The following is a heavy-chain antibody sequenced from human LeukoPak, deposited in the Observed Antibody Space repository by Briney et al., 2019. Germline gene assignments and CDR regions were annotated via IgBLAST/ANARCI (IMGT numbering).Heavy chain of an antibody. Sequence: GESLKISCKGSGYSFTSYWIGWVRQMPGKGLEWMGIIYPGDSDTRYSPSFQGQVTISADKSISTAYLRWSSLKASDTAMYYCARQSSIAARPADYWGQGTLVTVSS. D-gene: IGHD6-6*01. CDR1: GYSFTSYW. CDR3: ARQSSIAARPADY. V-gene: IGHV5-51*01. J-gene: IGHJ4*02. CDR2: IYPGDSDT.